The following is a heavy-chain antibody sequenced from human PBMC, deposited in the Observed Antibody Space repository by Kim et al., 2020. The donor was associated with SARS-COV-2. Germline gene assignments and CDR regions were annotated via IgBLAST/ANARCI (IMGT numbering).Heavy chain of an antibody. CDR2: IIPIFGTA. CDR3: AREAVTGYYRGHDAFDI. D-gene: IGHD3-9*01. J-gene: IGHJ3*02. Sequence: SVKVSCKASGGTFSSYAISWVRQAPGQGLEWMGGIIPIFGTANYAQKFQGRVTITADESTSTAYMELSSLRSEDTAVYYCAREAVTGYYRGHDAFDIWGQGTMVTVSS. CDR1: GGTFSSYA. V-gene: IGHV1-69*13.